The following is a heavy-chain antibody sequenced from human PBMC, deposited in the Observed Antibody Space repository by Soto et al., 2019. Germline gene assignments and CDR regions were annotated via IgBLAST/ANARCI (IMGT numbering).Heavy chain of an antibody. V-gene: IGHV3-53*01. CDR1: GFTVSSNY. CDR2: IYSGGGT. Sequence: GGSLRLSCAASGFTVSSNYMSWVRQAPGKGLEWVSVIYSGGGTYYADSVKGRFTISRDNSKNTLYLQMNFLRAEDTAVYYCARQEVVPAAMAYYYYYYGMDVWGQGTTVTVSS. CDR3: ARQEVVPAAMAYYYYYYGMDV. D-gene: IGHD2-2*01. J-gene: IGHJ6*02.